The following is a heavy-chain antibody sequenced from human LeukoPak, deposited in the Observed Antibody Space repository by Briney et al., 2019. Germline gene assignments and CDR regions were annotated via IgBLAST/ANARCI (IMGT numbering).Heavy chain of an antibody. J-gene: IGHJ3*02. CDR1: GGSISSYY. CDR3: ARDLDYAGAFDI. CDR2: IYYSGST. V-gene: IGHV4-59*01. Sequence: PSETLSLTCTVSGGSISSYYWSWIRQPPGKGLDWIGYIYYSGSTNYNPSLKSRVTISVDTSKNQFSLKLSSVTAADTAVYYCARDLDYAGAFDIWGQGTMVTVSS. D-gene: IGHD4-17*01.